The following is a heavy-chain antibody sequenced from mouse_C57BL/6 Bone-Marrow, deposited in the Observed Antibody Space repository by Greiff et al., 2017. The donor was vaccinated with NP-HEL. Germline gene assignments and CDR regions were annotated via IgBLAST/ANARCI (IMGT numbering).Heavy chain of an antibody. Sequence: EVQLQQSGAELVKPGASVKLSCTASGFNFKDYYMHWVKQRTEQGLEWIGRIDPEDGDTNYAAKFQGKATITADTSSNTAYLQLSSLTSEDTAVYYCARDCGSFYYYAVDYWGREATVAVAS. CDR1: GFNFKDYY. J-gene: IGHJ4*01. CDR2: IDPEDGDT. CDR3: ARDCGSFYYYAVDY. V-gene: IGHV14-2*01. D-gene: IGHD1-1*01.